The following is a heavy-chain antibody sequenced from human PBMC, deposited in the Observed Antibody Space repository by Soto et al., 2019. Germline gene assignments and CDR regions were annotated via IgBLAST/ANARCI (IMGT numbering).Heavy chain of an antibody. D-gene: IGHD2-15*01. V-gene: IGHV1-46*01. CDR1: GYTFTSYY. J-gene: IGHJ4*02. Sequence: ASVKVSCKASGYTFTSYYMHWVRQAPGQGLEWMGIINPSGGSTSYAQKFQGRVTMTRDTSTSTVYMELSSLRSEDTAVYYCARAVVAGANPSLYYFDYWGQGTLVTVSS. CDR2: INPSGGST. CDR3: ARAVVAGANPSLYYFDY.